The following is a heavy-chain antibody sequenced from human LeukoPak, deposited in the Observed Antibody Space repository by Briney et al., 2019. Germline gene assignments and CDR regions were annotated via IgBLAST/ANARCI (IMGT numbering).Heavy chain of an antibody. Sequence: GGSLRLSRAASGFTFSSYAMSWVRQAPGKGLEWVSAISGSGGSTYYADSVKGRFTISRDNSKNTLYLQMNSLRAEDTAVYYCAKTISYGDHVPFDYWGQGTLVTVSS. J-gene: IGHJ4*02. V-gene: IGHV3-23*01. D-gene: IGHD4-17*01. CDR2: ISGSGGST. CDR3: AKTISYGDHVPFDY. CDR1: GFTFSSYA.